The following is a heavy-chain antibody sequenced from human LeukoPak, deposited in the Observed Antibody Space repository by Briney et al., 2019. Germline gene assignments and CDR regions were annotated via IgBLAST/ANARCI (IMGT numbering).Heavy chain of an antibody. V-gene: IGHV1-69*13. CDR3: ARGTAMVNSFDY. CDR2: ITPIFGTA. CDR1: GGTFSSYA. J-gene: IGHJ4*02. Sequence: SVTVSCTASGGTFSSYAISWVRQAPGQGLEWMGGITPIFGTANYAQKFQGRVTITADESTSTAYMELSSLRSEDTAVYYCARGTAMVNSFDYWGQGTLVTVSS. D-gene: IGHD5-18*01.